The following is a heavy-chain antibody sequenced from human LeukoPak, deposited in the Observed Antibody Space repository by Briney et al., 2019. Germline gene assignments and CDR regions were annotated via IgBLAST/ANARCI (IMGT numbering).Heavy chain of an antibody. CDR1: GFTFNDHT. CDR2: ITGDCNYI. J-gene: IGHJ4*02. CDR3: ARERNFYYFDY. Sequence: GGSLRLSCAASGFTFNDHTMTWVRQAPGKGLEWVSSITGDCNYIFYADSVKGRFTISRDNAQNSLFLELNSLRGEDTAVYYCARERNFYYFDYWGQGALVTVSS. D-gene: IGHD3-3*01. V-gene: IGHV3-21*01.